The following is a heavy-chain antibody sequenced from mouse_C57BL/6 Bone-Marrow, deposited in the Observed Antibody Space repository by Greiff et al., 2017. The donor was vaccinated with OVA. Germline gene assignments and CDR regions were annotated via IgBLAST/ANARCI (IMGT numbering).Heavy chain of an antibody. CDR3: ARDGTGNYFDY. V-gene: IGHV1-72*01. J-gene: IGHJ2*01. CDR1: GYTFTSYW. Sequence: QVQLQQPGAELVKPGASVKLSCKASGYTFTSYWMPWVKQRPGRGLEWIGRLDPNSGGTQYNEKFKSKATLTVDKPSSTAYMQLSSLTSEDSAVYYCARDGTGNYFDYWGQGTTLTVSS. CDR2: LDPNSGGT. D-gene: IGHD2-1*01.